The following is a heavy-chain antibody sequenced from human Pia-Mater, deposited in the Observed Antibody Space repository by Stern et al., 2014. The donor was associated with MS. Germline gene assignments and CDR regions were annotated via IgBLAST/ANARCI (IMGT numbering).Heavy chain of an antibody. Sequence: AESGGGVVHPGRALRLSCVGAGFTFRNYGMHWVRQARGKGLEWVAVSSYNGNLKYYSDSVKGRFTISRDNSKATLYLEMNSLIGEDTAIYYCARDMTTVTAFDYWGQGTPVTVSS. CDR2: SSYNGNLK. CDR1: GFTFRNYG. V-gene: IGHV3-30*03. D-gene: IGHD4-17*01. CDR3: ARDMTTVTAFDY. J-gene: IGHJ4*02.